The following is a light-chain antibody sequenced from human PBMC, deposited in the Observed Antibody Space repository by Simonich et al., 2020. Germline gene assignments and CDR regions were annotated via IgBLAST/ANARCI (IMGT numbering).Light chain of an antibody. CDR2: WAS. J-gene: IGKJ1*01. CDR3: QQYYSTPWT. V-gene: IGKV4-1*01. Sequence: DIVMTQSPDSLAVSLGERATINCKSSKSVLYSSNHKNYLAWYQQKPGQPPKLLIYWASTLESVVPDRFSGSWSGTDFTLTISSLQAEDVAVYYCQQYYSTPWTFGQGTKVEIK. CDR1: KSVLYSSNHKNY.